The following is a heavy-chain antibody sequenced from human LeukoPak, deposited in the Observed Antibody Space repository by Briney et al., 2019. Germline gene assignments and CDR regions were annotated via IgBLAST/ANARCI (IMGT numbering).Heavy chain of an antibody. D-gene: IGHD3-3*01. CDR1: GFTLRNYA. V-gene: IGHV3-23*01. CDR2: ITGSGGTR. CDR3: ARGAPPYSDFWSGYCTY. J-gene: IGHJ4*02. Sequence: PGGSLRLSCAASGFTLRNYAMSWVRQAPGKGLEWVSGITGSGGTRYHAESVKGRFTISRDNSKNTLYLQMNSLRAEDTAVYYCARGAPPYSDFWSGYCTYWGQGTLVTVSS.